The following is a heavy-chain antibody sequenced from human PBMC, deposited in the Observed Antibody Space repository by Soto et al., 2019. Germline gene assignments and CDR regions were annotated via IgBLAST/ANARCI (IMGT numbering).Heavy chain of an antibody. CDR1: GFTFSSYS. V-gene: IGHV3-21*01. CDR2: ISSSSSYI. D-gene: IGHD5-18*01. J-gene: IGHJ4*02. Sequence: GGSLRLSCAASGFTFSSYSMNWVRQAPGKGLEWVSSISSSSSYIYYADSVKGRFTISRDNAKNSLYLQMNSLRAEDTAVYYCAREEDTAMVTFDYWGQGTLVTVSS. CDR3: AREEDTAMVTFDY.